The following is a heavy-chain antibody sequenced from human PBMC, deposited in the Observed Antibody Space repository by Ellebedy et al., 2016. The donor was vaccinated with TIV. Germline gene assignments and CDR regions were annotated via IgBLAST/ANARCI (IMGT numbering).Heavy chain of an antibody. CDR3: ARWQLDGGTYYYLDQ. J-gene: IGHJ4*02. CDR2: IKEDGSST. D-gene: IGHD3-10*01. CDR1: GFIFNNHW. Sequence: PGGSLRLSCAGSGFIFNNHWMSWVRQAPGKGLEWVANIKEDGSSTYYADSVKGRFTISRDNAKNPLYVQLTTLRAEDTAMYYCARWQLDGGTYYYLDQWGQGTLVTVSS. V-gene: IGHV3-7*01.